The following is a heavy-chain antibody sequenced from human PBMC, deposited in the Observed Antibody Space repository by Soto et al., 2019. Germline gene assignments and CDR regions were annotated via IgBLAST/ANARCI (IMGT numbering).Heavy chain of an antibody. CDR1: GYTFTGYG. J-gene: IGHJ4*02. Sequence: QVQLVQSGAEVKKPGASVKVSCKASGYTFTGYGIDWVRQAPGQGLEWVGWISGYSRNTNYAQKFQGRVTMTTDTSTGTAYMELRSLRSDDTAVYYCARGGGRGWYPDYWGQGTLVTVSS. D-gene: IGHD6-19*01. V-gene: IGHV1-18*01. CDR2: ISGYSRNT. CDR3: ARGGGRGWYPDY.